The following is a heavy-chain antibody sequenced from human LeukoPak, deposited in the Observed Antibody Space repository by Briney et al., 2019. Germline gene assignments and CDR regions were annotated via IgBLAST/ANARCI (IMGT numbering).Heavy chain of an antibody. D-gene: IGHD2-2*02. CDR2: INDDESVT. Sequence: GGSLRLSCAASGFTFSSYWMHWVRQAPGKGLVWVSRINDDESVTNYADSVKGRFTISRDNAKNTLYLQMNSLRAEDTAVYYCARDLREPRMGCSSTSCYTLGGYYYYGMDVWGQGTTVTVSS. V-gene: IGHV3-74*01. CDR1: GFTFSSYW. J-gene: IGHJ6*02. CDR3: ARDLREPRMGCSSTSCYTLGGYYYYGMDV.